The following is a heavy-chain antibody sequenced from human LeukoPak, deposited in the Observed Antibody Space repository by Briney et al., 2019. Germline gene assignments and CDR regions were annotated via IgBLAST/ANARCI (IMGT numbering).Heavy chain of an antibody. CDR1: GGSMTSSNHY. D-gene: IGHD2-15*01. CDR2: IYYGGRT. V-gene: IGHV4-39*01. J-gene: IGHJ6*02. Sequence: SETLSLTCTVSGGSMTSSNHYWVWIRQPPGKGLEWIGSIYYGGRTYYNPSLKSRVTISQDTSKNQFSLKVNTVTAADTAVYHCARRSHCTGDSCYPVWGQGTTVTVSS. CDR3: ARRSHCTGDSCYPV.